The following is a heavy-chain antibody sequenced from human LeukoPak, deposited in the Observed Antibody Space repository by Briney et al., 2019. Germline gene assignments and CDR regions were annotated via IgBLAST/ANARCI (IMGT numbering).Heavy chain of an antibody. CDR3: TRGAGWLIDY. CDR1: DDSISDYY. D-gene: IGHD3-16*01. V-gene: IGHV4-59*01. J-gene: IGHJ4*02. Sequence: LVKPSETLSLTCTVSDDSISDYYRGWIRQPPGKGLEWIGYIHNSGTSTYNLSLKSRVTISADTSKNQFSLKLNSMTTADTAVYYCTRGAGWLIDYWGQGILVTVSS. CDR2: IHNSGTS.